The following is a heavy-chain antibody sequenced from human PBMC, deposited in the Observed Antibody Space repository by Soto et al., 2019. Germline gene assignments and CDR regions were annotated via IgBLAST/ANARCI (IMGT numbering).Heavy chain of an antibody. V-gene: IGHV1-69*13. Sequence: GASVKVSCKASGGTFSSYAISWVRQAPGQGLEWMGGIIPIFGTANYAQKFQGRVTITADESTSTAYMELSSLRPEDTAVYYCARDLNFLWPAWGQGTLVTVSS. CDR1: GGTFSSYA. D-gene: IGHD1-1*01. J-gene: IGHJ5*02. CDR3: ARDLNFLWPA. CDR2: IIPIFGTA.